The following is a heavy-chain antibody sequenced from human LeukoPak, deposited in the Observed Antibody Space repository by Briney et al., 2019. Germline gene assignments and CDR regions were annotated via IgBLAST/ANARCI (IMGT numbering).Heavy chain of an antibody. CDR2: VGHNAAGT. CDR1: GFTVSDYS. J-gene: IGHJ6*02. CDR3: AKACLVATTPGRGMDV. D-gene: IGHD5-24*01. Sequence: PGGSLRLSCAASGFTVSDYSMSWVRQAPGKGLEWVAAVGHNAAGTYYADSVEGRFTISRDNSRNTMYLQMNSLTAEDTAVYYCAKACLVATTPGRGMDVWGQGPTVAVSS. V-gene: IGHV3-23*01.